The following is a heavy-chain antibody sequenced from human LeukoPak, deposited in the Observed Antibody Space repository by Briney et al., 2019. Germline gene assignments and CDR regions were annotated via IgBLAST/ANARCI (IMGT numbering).Heavy chain of an antibody. D-gene: IGHD1-26*01. V-gene: IGHV3-23*01. J-gene: IGHJ4*02. CDR2: ISGSGGST. CDR1: GFTFRSYA. Sequence: PGGSLRLSCAGSGFTFRSYAMSWVRQTPGKGLEWVSAISGSGGSTYYADSVKGRFTISRDNSKNTLYLQMNSLRAEDTAVYYCAKDAARSYSPFDYWGQGTLVTVSS. CDR3: AKDAARSYSPFDY.